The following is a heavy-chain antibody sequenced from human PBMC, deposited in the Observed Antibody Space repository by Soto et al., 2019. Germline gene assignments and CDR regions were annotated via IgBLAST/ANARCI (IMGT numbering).Heavy chain of an antibody. V-gene: IGHV3-7*01. CDR1: GFTFSSYW. D-gene: IGHD2-2*01. CDR3: ARAIVPAAMFYYYYYMDV. CDR2: IKQDGSEK. J-gene: IGHJ6*03. Sequence: GGSLRLSCAASGFTFSSYWMSWVRQAPGKGLEWVANIKQDGSEKYYVDSVKGRFTISRDNAKNSLYLQMNSLRAEDTAVYYCARAIVPAAMFYYYYYMDVWGKGTTVTVSS.